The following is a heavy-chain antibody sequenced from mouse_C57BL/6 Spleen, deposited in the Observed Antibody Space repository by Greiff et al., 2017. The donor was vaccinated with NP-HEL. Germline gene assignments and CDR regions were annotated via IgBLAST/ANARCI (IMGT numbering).Heavy chain of an antibody. CDR3: AREGIYYDYDERGFAY. Sequence: VQLQQSGAELVKPGASVKISCKASGYAFSSYWMNWVKQRPGKGLEWIGQIYPGDGDTNYNGKFKGKATLTADKSSSTAYMQLSSLTSEDSAVYFCAREGIYYDYDERGFAYWGQGTLVTVSA. D-gene: IGHD2-4*01. J-gene: IGHJ3*01. V-gene: IGHV1-80*01. CDR1: GYAFSSYW. CDR2: IYPGDGDT.